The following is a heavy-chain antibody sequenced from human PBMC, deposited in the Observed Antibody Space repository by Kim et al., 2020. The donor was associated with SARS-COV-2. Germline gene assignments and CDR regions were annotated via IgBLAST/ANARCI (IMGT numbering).Heavy chain of an antibody. D-gene: IGHD3-10*01. Sequence: QKFPGRATITADKAKSTAYMELSSLRSEDTAVYYCARLNRITMEREAFDIWGQGTMVTVSS. CDR3: ARLNRITMEREAFDI. V-gene: IGHV1-69*02. J-gene: IGHJ3*02.